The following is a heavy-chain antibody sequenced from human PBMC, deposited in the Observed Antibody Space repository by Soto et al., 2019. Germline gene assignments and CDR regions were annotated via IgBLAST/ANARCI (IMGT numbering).Heavy chain of an antibody. CDR1: GFTFSSYA. CDR3: AKDRRYYDSRGYYFDY. Sequence: EVQLLESGGGLVQPGGSLRLSCAASGFTFSSYAMSWVRQAPGKGLEWVSAISGSGGSTYYADSVKGRFTISRDNSKNTLYLQMNSLRAEDTAVYYCAKDRRYYDSRGYYFDYWGQGTLVTVSS. J-gene: IGHJ4*02. D-gene: IGHD3-22*01. V-gene: IGHV3-23*01. CDR2: ISGSGGST.